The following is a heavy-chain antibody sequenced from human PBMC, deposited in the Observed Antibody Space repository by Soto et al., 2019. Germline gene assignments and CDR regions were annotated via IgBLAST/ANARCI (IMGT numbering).Heavy chain of an antibody. Sequence: ASVKLSCTTSGYSFTTNGISWVRQAPGQGLEWMGWTSSNNGKTKYAQKFQGRVTMTTDKSTNTVHMELRSLRSGDTAVYYCARTSVAQSEDYFDYWGQGTLVTVSS. CDR3: ARTSVAQSEDYFDY. D-gene: IGHD5-12*01. V-gene: IGHV1-18*01. CDR2: TSSNNGKT. J-gene: IGHJ4*02. CDR1: GYSFTTNG.